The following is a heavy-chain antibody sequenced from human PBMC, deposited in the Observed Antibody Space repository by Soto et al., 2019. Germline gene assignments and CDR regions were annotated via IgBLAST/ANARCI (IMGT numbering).Heavy chain of an antibody. V-gene: IGHV3-9*01. J-gene: IGHJ6*02. Sequence: PGGSLRLSCAASGFTFDDYAMHWVRLAPGKGLELVSGISWNSGDIYYADSVKGRFTISRDNAKNSLYLQMNSLRPDDTAMYYCAKDAIHVLLGYTYGAGGMDVWGQGTTVTSP. CDR1: GFTFDDYA. D-gene: IGHD5-18*01. CDR3: AKDAIHVLLGYTYGAGGMDV. CDR2: ISWNSGDI.